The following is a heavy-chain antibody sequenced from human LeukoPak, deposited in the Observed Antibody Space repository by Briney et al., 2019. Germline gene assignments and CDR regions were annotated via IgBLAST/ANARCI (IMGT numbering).Heavy chain of an antibody. J-gene: IGHJ6*02. CDR1: GFTFSSYW. V-gene: IGHV3-7*01. CDR2: IKQDGSEK. Sequence: GGSLRLSCAASGFTFSSYWMSWVRQAPGKGLEWVANIKQDGSEKYYVDSVKGRFTISRDNAKNSLYLQMNSLRAEDTAVYYCAKVVDAGGSYYYGMDVWGQGTTVTVSS. D-gene: IGHD1-26*01. CDR3: AKVVDAGGSYYYGMDV.